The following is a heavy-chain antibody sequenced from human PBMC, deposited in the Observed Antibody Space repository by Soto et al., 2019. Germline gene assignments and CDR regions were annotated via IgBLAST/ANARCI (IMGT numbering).Heavy chain of an antibody. V-gene: IGHV3-11*04. D-gene: IGHD3-16*01. Sequence: QLVESGGGLVKPGGSLRLSCEASGFTFSEHYMSWIHQAPGKGLEWIAYISSGGSHKDYADSVRGRFTSSRDNAKNSIYLQMNSLRDEDTAVYFCARVRGGGTDLLGPGTLVTVSS. CDR1: GFTFSEHY. CDR3: ARVRGGGTDL. J-gene: IGHJ5*02. CDR2: ISSGGSHK.